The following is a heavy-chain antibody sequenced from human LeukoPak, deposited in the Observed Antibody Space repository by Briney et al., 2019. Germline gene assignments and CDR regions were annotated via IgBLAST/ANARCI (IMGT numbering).Heavy chain of an antibody. CDR3: AKDPSRIAAAGTFHYYYYMDV. CDR1: GFTVSSNY. Sequence: GGSLRLSCAASGFTVSSNYMSWVRQAPGKGLEWVSVIYSGGSTYYADSVKGRFTISRDNSKNTLYLQMNSLRAEDTAVYYCAKDPSRIAAAGTFHYYYYMDVWGKGTTVTISS. D-gene: IGHD6-13*01. V-gene: IGHV3-53*05. CDR2: IYSGGST. J-gene: IGHJ6*03.